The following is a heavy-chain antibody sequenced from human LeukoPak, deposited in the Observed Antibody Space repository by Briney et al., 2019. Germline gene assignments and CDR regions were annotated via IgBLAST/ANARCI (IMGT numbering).Heavy chain of an antibody. V-gene: IGHV3-23*01. CDR3: AKAPVTTCRGAFCYPFDY. CDR1: GFTLSSYA. D-gene: IGHD2-15*01. J-gene: IGHJ4*02. CDR2: ISDTGNT. Sequence: GGSLRLSCAASGFTLSSYAMSWVRQAPGKGLEWLSAISDTGNTYHADSVKARFTISRDSSKNTLFLQMNRLRPEDAAVYYCAKAPVTTCRGAFCYPFDYWGLGTLVTVSS.